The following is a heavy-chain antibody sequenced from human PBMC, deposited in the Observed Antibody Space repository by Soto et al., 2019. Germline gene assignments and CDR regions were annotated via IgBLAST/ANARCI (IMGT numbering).Heavy chain of an antibody. Sequence: QVQLVQSGAGVKKPGSSVKVSCEASGGTFNTYNINWVRQAPGQGLEWKGGILPIFGTTNYAQRFQGRVTITADHSTSTAYMELSSLRSEDTAVYYCARDETGDSYYYSYGMDVWGQGITVTVTS. D-gene: IGHD7-27*01. CDR3: ARDETGDSYYYSYGMDV. V-gene: IGHV1-69*01. J-gene: IGHJ6*02. CDR2: ILPIFGTT. CDR1: GGTFNTYN.